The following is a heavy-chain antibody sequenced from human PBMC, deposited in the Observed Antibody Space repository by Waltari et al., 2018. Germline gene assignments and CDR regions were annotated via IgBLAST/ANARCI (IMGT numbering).Heavy chain of an antibody. V-gene: IGHV1-2*06. CDR1: GYTLSGYY. Sequence: QVQLVQSGAEVKRPGASVMVSCKASGYTLSGYYINGVRQAPGQGLEWMGRFSPSSGDTDYAQKFQGRVTMTRDTSINTAYLELTSLTSDDTAVYYCAKTGDFYSLEYWGQGSLVTVSS. CDR2: FSPSSGDT. D-gene: IGHD3-3*01. J-gene: IGHJ4*02. CDR3: AKTGDFYSLEY.